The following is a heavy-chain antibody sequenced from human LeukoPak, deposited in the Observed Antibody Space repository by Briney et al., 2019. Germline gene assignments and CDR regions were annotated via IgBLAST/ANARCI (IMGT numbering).Heavy chain of an antibody. CDR3: ARGEYQLLGFDP. D-gene: IGHD2-2*01. Sequence: ASVKVSCKASGYTFTGYYMHWVRQAPGQGLEWMGWINPNSGCTNYAQKFHGRVAMTRDTSIITAYMELNRLNSDDTAVYYCARGEYQLLGFDPWGQGTLVTVSS. CDR2: INPNSGCT. V-gene: IGHV1-2*02. J-gene: IGHJ5*02. CDR1: GYTFTGYY.